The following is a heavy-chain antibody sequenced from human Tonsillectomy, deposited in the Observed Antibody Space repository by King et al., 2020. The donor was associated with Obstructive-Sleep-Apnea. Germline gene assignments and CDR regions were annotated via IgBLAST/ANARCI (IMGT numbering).Heavy chain of an antibody. J-gene: IGHJ4*02. CDR3: ARDRDYYASGSYADY. CDR2: ITAYNGNT. Sequence: QLVQSGAEVKKPGASVKVSCKASGYTFTSYGISWVRQAPGQGLEWMGWITAYNGNTNYAQKLQGRVTMTADTSTTTAYMELRSLRSDDTAVYYCARDRDYYASGSYADYWGQGTLVTVSS. CDR1: GYTFTSYG. V-gene: IGHV1-18*01. D-gene: IGHD3-10*01.